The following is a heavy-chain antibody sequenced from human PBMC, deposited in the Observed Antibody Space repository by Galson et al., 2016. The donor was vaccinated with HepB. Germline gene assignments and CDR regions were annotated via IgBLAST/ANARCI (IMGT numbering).Heavy chain of an antibody. CDR1: GFTFSTYA. CDR3: AKVLEHGRGDF. D-gene: IGHD3-3*01. V-gene: IGHV3-23*01. J-gene: IGHJ4*02. Sequence: SLRLSCAASGFTFSTYAMSWVRQAPGKGLEWLSVISGSGGTKYADSVKGRFTISRDNSKNTLYLQMNSLRAEDTAIYYCAKVLEHGRGDFWGQGTLVTVSS. CDR2: ISGSGGT.